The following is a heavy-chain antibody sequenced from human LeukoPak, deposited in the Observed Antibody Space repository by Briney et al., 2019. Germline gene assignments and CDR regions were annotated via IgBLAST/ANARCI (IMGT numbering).Heavy chain of an antibody. CDR2: IYSDGTT. Sequence: GGSLRLSCAASGFTVSSNNMSWVRQAPGKGLEWVSLIYSDGTTYYADSVKGRFTISRDNSKNTLYLQMNGLRAEDTAVYYCARGQQPNYFYYYYMDVWGKGTTVTVSS. V-gene: IGHV3-53*01. CDR3: ARGQQPNYFYYYYMDV. J-gene: IGHJ6*03. CDR1: GFTVSSNN. D-gene: IGHD6-13*01.